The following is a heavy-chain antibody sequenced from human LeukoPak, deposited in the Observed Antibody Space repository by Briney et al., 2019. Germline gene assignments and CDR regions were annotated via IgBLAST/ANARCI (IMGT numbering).Heavy chain of an antibody. CDR2: ISPYNGNT. D-gene: IGHD3-9*01. J-gene: IGHJ5*02. Sequence: ASVKVSCKASGYTFTSSGISWVRQAPGQGLEWMAWISPYNGNTNYAQKLQGRVTMTTDTSTSTAYMELRSLRSDDTAVYYCARGTYYDILTGVGPFDPWGQGTLVTVSS. V-gene: IGHV1-18*01. CDR3: ARGTYYDILTGVGPFDP. CDR1: GYTFTSSG.